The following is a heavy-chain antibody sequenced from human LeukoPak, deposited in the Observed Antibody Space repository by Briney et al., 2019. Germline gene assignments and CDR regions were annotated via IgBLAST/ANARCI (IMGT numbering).Heavy chain of an antibody. V-gene: IGHV1-69*13. J-gene: IGHJ4*02. Sequence: SVKVSCKASGGTFSSYAISWVRQAPGQGLEWMGGIIPIFGTANYAQKFQGRVTITADESTSTAYMELSSLRSEDTAVCYCARAPHYGSGSYCDYWGQGTLVTVSS. CDR3: ARAPHYGSGSYCDY. CDR1: GGTFSSYA. D-gene: IGHD3-10*01. CDR2: IIPIFGTA.